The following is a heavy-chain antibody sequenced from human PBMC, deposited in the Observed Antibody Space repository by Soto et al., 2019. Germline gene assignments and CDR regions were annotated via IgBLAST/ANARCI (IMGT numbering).Heavy chain of an antibody. CDR1: GGSVSSSNFY. CDR3: ARLEGLATISYYFDY. D-gene: IGHD3-16*02. CDR2: IYYSGST. V-gene: IGHV4-39*01. Sequence: SETLSLTCTVSGGSVSSSNFYWGWVRQSPGKGLEWIGSIYYSGSTYYNPSLESRVTISVDKSKNQFSLKVISVTAADTAVYYCARLEGLATISYYFDYWGQGTLVSVSS. J-gene: IGHJ4*02.